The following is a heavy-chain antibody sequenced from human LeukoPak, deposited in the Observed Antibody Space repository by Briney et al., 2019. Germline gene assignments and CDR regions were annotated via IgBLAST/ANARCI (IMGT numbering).Heavy chain of an antibody. V-gene: IGHV1-24*01. Sequence: ASVKVSRKVSGYTLTELSMHWVRQAPGKGLEWMGGFDPEDGETIYAQKFQGRATMTEDTSTDTAYMELSSLRSEDTAVHYCATRHKYDYGDYADWGQGTLVTVSS. J-gene: IGHJ4*02. CDR1: GYTLTELS. CDR3: ATRHKYDYGDYAD. D-gene: IGHD4-17*01. CDR2: FDPEDGET.